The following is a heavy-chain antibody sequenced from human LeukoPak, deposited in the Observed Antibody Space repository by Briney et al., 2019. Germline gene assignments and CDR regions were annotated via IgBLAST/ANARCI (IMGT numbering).Heavy chain of an antibody. J-gene: IGHJ4*02. V-gene: IGHV7-4-1*02. CDR2: IDTTTGNP. CDR1: GYPFTAHF. Sequence: ASVKVSCKASGYPFTAHFLNWVRQAPGQGLEWMGNIDTTTGNPRYAQDFTGRFVFSLDTSVSTAYLQITSLKADDTAAYYCVRGTPTPGMDYWGQGTQVTVSS. D-gene: IGHD3-10*01. CDR3: VRGTPTPGMDY.